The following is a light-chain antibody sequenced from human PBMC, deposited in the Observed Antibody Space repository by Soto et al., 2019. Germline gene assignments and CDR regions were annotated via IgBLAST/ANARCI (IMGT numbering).Light chain of an antibody. CDR1: QSISSH. V-gene: IGKV1-39*01. J-gene: IGKJ2*01. CDR2: AAS. CDR3: QQSYSLPPT. Sequence: DIQMTQSPSSLSASVGDRVTITCRAGQSISSHLKWYQQKPGKAPKLLISAASSLQSGVPSRFSGSGSGTDYTLTVSSLQPEDFATYYSQQSYSLPPTFGQGTKLEIK.